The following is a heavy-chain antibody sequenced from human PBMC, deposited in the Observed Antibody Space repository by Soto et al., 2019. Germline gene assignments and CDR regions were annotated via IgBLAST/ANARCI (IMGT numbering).Heavy chain of an antibody. J-gene: IGHJ6*02. CDR2: MSFDGANE. CDR3: AGGGFYHPRGYVYGMDV. D-gene: IGHD2-15*01. Sequence: GGSLRLSCVASGFNFTDYVIHWVRQAPGRGLEWVAFMSFDGANEFYADFAKGRFTLSRDNSKHTLFLQMKGLRLDDSAVYFCAGGGFYHPRGYVYGMDVWGQGTTVTVYS. CDR1: GFNFTDYV. V-gene: IGHV3-30-3*01.